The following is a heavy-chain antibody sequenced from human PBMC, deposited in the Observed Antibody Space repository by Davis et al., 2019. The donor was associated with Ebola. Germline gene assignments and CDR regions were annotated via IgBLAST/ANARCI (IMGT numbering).Heavy chain of an antibody. CDR2: INTDGGST. J-gene: IGHJ6*02. CDR3: ARLIRFPGIGTDV. CDR1: GFTFSSHW. V-gene: IGHV3-74*01. Sequence: PGGSLRLSCAASGFTFSSHWMHWVRQTPGKGLVWVSRINTDGGSTSYVDSVKGRFTVSRDNAKNTLFLQMNSLRAEDTAVYYCARLIRFPGIGTDVWGQGTTVIVSS. D-gene: IGHD1-14*01.